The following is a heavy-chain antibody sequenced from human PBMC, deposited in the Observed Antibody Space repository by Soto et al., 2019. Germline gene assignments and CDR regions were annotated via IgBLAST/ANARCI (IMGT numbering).Heavy chain of an antibody. V-gene: IGHV4-38-2*01. CDR2: LYHSGST. CDR1: GYSISSGYY. D-gene: IGHD6-19*01. CDR3: ASGRAGLDDAFDI. J-gene: IGHJ3*02. Sequence: PSETLSLTGGVSGYSISSGYYWGWIRQPPGRGLEWIGSLYHSGSTYYNPSLKSRVSLSVDTSKNQISLRLSSVTAADTAVYYCASGRAGLDDAFDIWGRGTMVTVSS.